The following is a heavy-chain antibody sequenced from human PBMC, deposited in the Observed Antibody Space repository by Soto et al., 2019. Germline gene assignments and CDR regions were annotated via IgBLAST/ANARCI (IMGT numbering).Heavy chain of an antibody. D-gene: IGHD1-20*01. J-gene: IGHJ4*02. Sequence: QVQLQESGPGLVKPSETLSLTCTVSGGSISSYYWSWIRQPPGKGLEWIGYIYYSGSTNYNPSLKSRVNISVDTSKNQFSLKLSSVTAADTAVYYCARRYGVAYDYWGQGTLVTVSS. CDR3: ARRYGVAYDY. CDR1: GGSISSYY. V-gene: IGHV4-59*08. CDR2: IYYSGST.